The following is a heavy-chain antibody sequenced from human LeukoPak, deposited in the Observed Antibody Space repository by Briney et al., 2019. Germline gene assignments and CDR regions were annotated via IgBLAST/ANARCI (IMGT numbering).Heavy chain of an antibody. D-gene: IGHD3-22*01. CDR2: IYTSGST. J-gene: IGHJ4*02. CDR1: GGSISSYY. Sequence: PSQTLSLTCTVSGGSISSYYWSWIRQPPGKGLEWIEYIYTSGSTNYNPSLKSRVTISVDTSKNQFSLKLSSVTAADTAVYYCARHGSVITMIVVDWGQGTLVTVSS. V-gene: IGHV4-4*09. CDR3: ARHGSVITMIVVD.